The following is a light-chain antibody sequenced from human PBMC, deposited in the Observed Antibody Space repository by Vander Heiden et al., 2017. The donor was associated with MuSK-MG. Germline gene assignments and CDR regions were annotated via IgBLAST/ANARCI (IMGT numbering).Light chain of an antibody. J-gene: IGLJ1*01. CDR3: TSYTSSSALGV. CDR1: SSDVGGYND. V-gene: IGLV2-14*03. CDR2: DVS. Sequence: QSALPQPASVCRSPVQSITLSCTGTSSDVGGYNDVSWYQQHPGKAPKLMIYDVSNRPSGVSNRFSGSKSGNTASLTISGLQAEDEADYYCTSYTSSSALGVFGTGTKVTVL.